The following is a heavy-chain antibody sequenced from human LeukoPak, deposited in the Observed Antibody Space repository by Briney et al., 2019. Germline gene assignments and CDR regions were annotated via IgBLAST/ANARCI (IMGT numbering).Heavy chain of an antibody. CDR2: ISSSGGTI. V-gene: IGHV3-48*01. J-gene: IGHJ4*02. Sequence: GGSLRLFCAASGFTFSSYSMNWVRQAPGKGLEWVSYISSSGGTIKYPDSVKGRFTVSRDNAENSLFLQMNSLRAEDTAVYYCARDYHDSTGYYYFWGQGTLVTVSS. D-gene: IGHD3-22*01. CDR1: GFTFSSYS. CDR3: ARDYHDSTGYYYF.